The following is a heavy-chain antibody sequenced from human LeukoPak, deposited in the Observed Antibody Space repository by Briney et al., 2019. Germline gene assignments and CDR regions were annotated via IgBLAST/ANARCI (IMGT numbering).Heavy chain of an antibody. CDR1: GFTFSSYS. D-gene: IGHD5-18*01. J-gene: IGHJ4*02. CDR3: ARSGYSYGYGTYYFDY. Sequence: GGSLRLSCAASGFTFSSYSMNWVRQAPGKGLEWVSSISSSSSYIYYADSVMGRFTISRDNAKNSLYLQMNSLRAEDTAVYYCARSGYSYGYGTYYFDYWGQGTLVTVSS. CDR2: ISSSSSYI. V-gene: IGHV3-21*01.